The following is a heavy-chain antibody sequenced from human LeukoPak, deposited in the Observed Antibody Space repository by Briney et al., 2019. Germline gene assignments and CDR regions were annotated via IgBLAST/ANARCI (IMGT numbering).Heavy chain of an antibody. J-gene: IGHJ4*02. CDR2: IYYSGST. V-gene: IGHV4-59*08. CDR1: RGSISSNN. CDR3: ARHREFSSSGNYFDS. Sequence: SETLSLTCSVSRGSISSNNWSWIRQPPGKPLEWIGYIYYSGSTTYNPSLKSLVTISLYTSKNQFSLKLRSVSAADTAVYYCARHREFSSSGNYFDSWGEGSLVTVSS. D-gene: IGHD6-6*01.